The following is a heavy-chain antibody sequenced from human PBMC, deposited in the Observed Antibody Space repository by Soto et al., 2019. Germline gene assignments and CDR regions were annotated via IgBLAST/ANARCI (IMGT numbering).Heavy chain of an antibody. V-gene: IGHV4-39*01. CDR1: GGSISSSSYY. D-gene: IGHD6-13*01. CDR3: ASPIIAAAGSPYYGMDV. Sequence: SETLSLTCTVSGGSISSSSYYWGWIRQPPGKGLEWIGSIYYSGSTYYNPSLKGRVTISVDTSKNQFSLKLSSVTAADTAVYYCASPIIAAAGSPYYGMDVWGQGTTVTVS. J-gene: IGHJ6*02. CDR2: IYYSGST.